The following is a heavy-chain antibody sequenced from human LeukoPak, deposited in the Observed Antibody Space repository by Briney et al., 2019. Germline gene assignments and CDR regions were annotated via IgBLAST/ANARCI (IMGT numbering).Heavy chain of an antibody. CDR3: ARVLTGSWDWFDP. V-gene: IGHV3-74*01. D-gene: IGHD2-8*02. J-gene: IGHJ5*02. CDR2: INSDGSRT. Sequence: GGSLRLSCAASKFSFSSYWMHWVRQAPGKGLVWVSRINSDGSRTNYADSVKGRFTISRDNAKNTLYLRMSSLRAEDTAVYYCARVLTGSWDWFDPWGQGTLVTVSS. CDR1: KFSFSSYW.